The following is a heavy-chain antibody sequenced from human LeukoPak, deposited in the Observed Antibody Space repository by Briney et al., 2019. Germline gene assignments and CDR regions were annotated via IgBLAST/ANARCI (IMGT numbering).Heavy chain of an antibody. Sequence: GGSLRLSCAASGFIFSAFGMHWVRQAPGKGLEWVAFISYDGSKTYYADSVKGRFSISRDNSKKTLYLQMNSLRPEDTAVYYCAKKFTYGGSDYCGQGTLVTVSS. CDR3: AKKFTYGGSDY. V-gene: IGHV3-30*18. CDR2: ISYDGSKT. J-gene: IGHJ4*02. D-gene: IGHD4-23*01. CDR1: GFIFSAFG.